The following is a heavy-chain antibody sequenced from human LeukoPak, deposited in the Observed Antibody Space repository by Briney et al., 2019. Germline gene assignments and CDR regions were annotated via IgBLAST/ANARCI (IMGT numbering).Heavy chain of an antibody. CDR3: TTVWDLGDYFDN. CDR1: GFTISNAW. Sequence: GGSLRLSCAASGFTISNAWMSWVRQAPGKGLEWVGRIKSKTDGGTTDNAAPVKGRFTISRDDAKNTLYLQMNSLKTEDTAVYYCTTVWDLGDYFDNWGQGTLVTVSS. D-gene: IGHD3/OR15-3a*01. V-gene: IGHV3-15*01. CDR2: IKSKTDGGTT. J-gene: IGHJ4*02.